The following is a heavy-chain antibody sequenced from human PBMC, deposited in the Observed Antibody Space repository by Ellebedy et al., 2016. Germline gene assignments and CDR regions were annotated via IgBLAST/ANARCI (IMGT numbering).Heavy chain of an antibody. V-gene: IGHV3-23*01. CDR3: AQTTVTTGFDY. CDR1: GFTFSSYG. CDR2: ISGSGGST. D-gene: IGHD4-11*01. J-gene: IGHJ4*02. Sequence: GESLKISXAASGFTFSSYGMHWVRQAPGKGLEWVSAISGSGGSTYYADSVKGRFTISRDNSKNTLYLQMNSLRAEDTAVYYCAQTTVTTGFDYWGQGTLVTVSS.